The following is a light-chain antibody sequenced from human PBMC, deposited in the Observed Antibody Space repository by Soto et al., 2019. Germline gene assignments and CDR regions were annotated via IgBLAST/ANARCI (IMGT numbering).Light chain of an antibody. CDR3: QQYNNWPIT. CDR1: QSVSRN. CDR2: DAS. Sequence: IVMTQSLATLSVTQGERATHSCRASQSVSRNLAWYQQKPGQAPRLLIYDASTRATGTPARFSGSGSGTKFTLSISSLQSEDFAVYYCQQYNNWPITFGQGTRLEIK. J-gene: IGKJ5*01. V-gene: IGKV3D-15*01.